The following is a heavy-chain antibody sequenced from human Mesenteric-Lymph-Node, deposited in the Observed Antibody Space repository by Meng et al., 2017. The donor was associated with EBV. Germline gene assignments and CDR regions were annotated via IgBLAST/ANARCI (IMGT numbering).Heavy chain of an antibody. D-gene: IGHD5-24*01. J-gene: IGHJ4*02. Sequence: QVHLVQSGAEVKKPWASVKVSCKASGYTFTSYDINWVRQATGPGLEWMGWMNPNSGATGSTQKFQGRVTMTRNTSISTACMELNSLTSEDTAVYYCSRDSIYNGQDSWGQGTLVTVSS. CDR2: MNPNSGAT. CDR3: SRDSIYNGQDS. V-gene: IGHV1-8*01. CDR1: GYTFTSYD.